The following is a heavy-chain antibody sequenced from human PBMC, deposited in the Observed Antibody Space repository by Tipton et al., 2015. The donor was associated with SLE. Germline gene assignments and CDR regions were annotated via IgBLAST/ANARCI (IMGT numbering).Heavy chain of an antibody. CDR2: LYSGGST. J-gene: IGHJ4*02. V-gene: IGHV3-23*03. CDR1: GFAFSSFA. D-gene: IGHD3-3*01. CDR3: AKGPEWLSY. Sequence: SLRLSCAASGFAFSSFAMSWVRQAPGKGLEYVSTLYSGGSTYYLDSVKGRFTISGDISKNTLYLQMNTLRAEDTAFYYCAKGPEWLSYWGQGTLVTVSS.